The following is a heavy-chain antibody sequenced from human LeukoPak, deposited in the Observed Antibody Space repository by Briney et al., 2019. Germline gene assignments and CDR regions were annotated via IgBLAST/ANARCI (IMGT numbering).Heavy chain of an antibody. Sequence: SETLSLTCTVSGGSISSGSYYWGWIRQPPGKGLEWIGSIYYSGSTYYNPSLKSRVTISVDTSKNQFSLKLSSVTAADTAVYYCRCSSSSPNFDYWGQGTLVTVSS. CDR1: GGSISSGSYY. D-gene: IGHD6-13*01. CDR3: RCSSSSPNFDY. V-gene: IGHV4-39*01. CDR2: IYYSGST. J-gene: IGHJ4*02.